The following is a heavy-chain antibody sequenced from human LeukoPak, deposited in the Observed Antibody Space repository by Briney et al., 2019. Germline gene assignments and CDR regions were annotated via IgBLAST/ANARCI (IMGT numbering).Heavy chain of an antibody. D-gene: IGHD3-22*01. CDR3: AKDKAPYDSSGYYNT. CDR1: GFPFSSYW. CDR2: IKEDGSTR. J-gene: IGHJ5*02. Sequence: GGSLRLSCAASGFPFSSYWMAWVRQIPGKGLEWVAHIKEDGSTRKYVESVKGRFTITRDNAKNSLYLQMNSLRAEDTALYYCAKDKAPYDSSGYYNTWGQGTLVTVSS. V-gene: IGHV3-7*03.